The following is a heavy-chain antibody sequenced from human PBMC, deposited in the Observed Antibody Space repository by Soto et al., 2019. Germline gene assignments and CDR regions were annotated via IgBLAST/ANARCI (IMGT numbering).Heavy chain of an antibody. J-gene: IGHJ4*02. Sequence: LSLTRTISVGSNSSYYCSWIRQPAGKGLEWIGRIYTSGSTNYNPSLKSRVTMSVDTSKNQFSLKLSSVTAADTAVYYCARDPLIAAAGLFDYWGQGTLVTVSS. D-gene: IGHD6-13*01. CDR2: IYTSGST. CDR1: VGSNSSYY. CDR3: ARDPLIAAAGLFDY. V-gene: IGHV4-4*07.